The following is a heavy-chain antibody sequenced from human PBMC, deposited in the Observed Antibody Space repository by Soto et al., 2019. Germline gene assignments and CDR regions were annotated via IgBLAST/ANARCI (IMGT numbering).Heavy chain of an antibody. CDR1: GGSISSGGYY. J-gene: IGHJ6*02. CDR2: ISYRGSA. Sequence: QVQLQESGPGLVKPSQTLSLTCTVSGGSISSGGYYWSWIRQHPGKGLEWIGYISYRGSAYYSPSLKGRVTISVDTSKNQFSLKVNSVTAADTAVYYCARRMQNYYTMGVWGQGTTVTVSS. D-gene: IGHD2-15*01. CDR3: ARRMQNYYTMGV. V-gene: IGHV4-31*03.